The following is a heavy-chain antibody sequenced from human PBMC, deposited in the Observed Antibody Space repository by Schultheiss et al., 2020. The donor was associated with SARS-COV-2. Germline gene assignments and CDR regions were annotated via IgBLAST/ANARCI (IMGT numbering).Heavy chain of an antibody. D-gene: IGHD6-6*01. V-gene: IGHV1-18*01. CDR2: ISAYNGNT. J-gene: IGHJ6*02. CDR1: GYTFTSYG. Sequence: ASVKVSCKASGYTFTSYGISWVRQAPGQGLEWMGWISAYNGNTNYAQKLQGRVTMTTDTSTSTAYMELRSLRSDDTAVYYCARDGIAARPPDYYYYGMDVWGQGTTVTVSS. CDR3: ARDGIAARPPDYYYYGMDV.